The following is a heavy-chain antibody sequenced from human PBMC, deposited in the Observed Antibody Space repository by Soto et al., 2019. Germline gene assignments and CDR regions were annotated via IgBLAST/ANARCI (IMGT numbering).Heavy chain of an antibody. CDR3: TRQRWLQPNRDYYGMDV. CDR1: VFTFSGSA. CDR2: IRSKANSYAT. J-gene: IGHJ6*02. D-gene: IGHD5-18*01. V-gene: IGHV3-73*01. Sequence: PGGSLRLSCAASVFTFSGSAMHLVRQSSGKGLEWVGRIRSKANSYATAYAASVKGRFTISRDDSKNTAYLQMNSLKTEDTAVYYCTRQRWLQPNRDYYGMDVWGQGTKVTVSS.